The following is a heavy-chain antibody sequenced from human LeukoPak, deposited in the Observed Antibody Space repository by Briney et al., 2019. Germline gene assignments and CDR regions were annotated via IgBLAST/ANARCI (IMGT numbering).Heavy chain of an antibody. D-gene: IGHD2-21*01. J-gene: IGHJ6*04. CDR1: GDSLTTYW. V-gene: IGHV5-51*01. CDR2: IYPDDSHT. Sequence: GESLKISCKGSGDSLTTYWIGWVRQKPGKGPEFMGIIYPDDSHTTYSPSFQGQVTISADKSISTAYLQWSSLKASDTAMYYCARLKSLFGYYRMDVWGKGTTVTVSS. CDR3: ARLKSLFGYYRMDV.